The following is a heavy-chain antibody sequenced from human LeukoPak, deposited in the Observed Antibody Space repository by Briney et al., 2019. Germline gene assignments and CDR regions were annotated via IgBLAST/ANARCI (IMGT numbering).Heavy chain of an antibody. Sequence: PGGSLRLSCAASGFTFSGSAMHWVRQASGKGLEWVGRIRSEANSYATAYAASVKGRFTISRDDSKNTAYLQMNSLKTEDTAVYYCTRDGLLWFGDLSRGMDVWGQGTTVTVSS. CDR1: GFTFSGSA. J-gene: IGHJ6*02. CDR2: IRSEANSYAT. V-gene: IGHV3-73*01. D-gene: IGHD3-10*01. CDR3: TRDGLLWFGDLSRGMDV.